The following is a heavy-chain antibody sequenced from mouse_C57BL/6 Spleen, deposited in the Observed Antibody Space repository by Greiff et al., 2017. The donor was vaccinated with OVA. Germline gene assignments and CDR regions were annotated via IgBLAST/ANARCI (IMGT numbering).Heavy chain of an antibody. D-gene: IGHD4-1*01. CDR1: GYTFTSYW. Sequence: VQLQQPGAELVMPGASVKLSCKASGYTFTSYWMHWVKQRPGQGLEWIGEIDPSDSYTNYNQKFKGKSTLTVDKSSSTAYMQLSSLTSEDSAVYYCARRGTGTALWYFDVWGTGTTVTVSS. J-gene: IGHJ1*03. V-gene: IGHV1-69*01. CDR3: ARRGTGTALWYFDV. CDR2: IDPSDSYT.